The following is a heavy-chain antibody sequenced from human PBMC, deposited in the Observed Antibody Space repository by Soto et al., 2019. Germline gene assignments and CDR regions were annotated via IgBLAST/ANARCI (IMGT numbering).Heavy chain of an antibody. CDR2: ISSTSSTT. J-gene: IGHJ3*02. V-gene: IGHV3-48*01. Sequence: EVQLGESGGGLEQPGGSPRLSCAASGVTFSPYSMNWFRQTRGKGLEWVSYISSTSSTTYYADAVRRRFTICGDNPQNSLYRQMNSLRVEDTAVYYCAKDGGCYHWAFDIWGQGTMVTVSS. D-gene: IGHD1-1*01. CDR1: GVTFSPYS. CDR3: AKDGGCYHWAFDI.